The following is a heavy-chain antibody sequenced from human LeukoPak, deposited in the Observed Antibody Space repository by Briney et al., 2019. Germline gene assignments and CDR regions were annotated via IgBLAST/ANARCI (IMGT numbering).Heavy chain of an antibody. CDR2: IYYTGST. Sequence: SETLSLTCTVSGGSISRDYWSWIRQPPGKGLEWIGYIYYTGSTNYNPSLKSRVTISVDTSKNQFSLKLSSVTAADTAVYYCARGIPTFGTAVAGYHFFDFWGQGTLVTVSS. J-gene: IGHJ4*02. D-gene: IGHD6-19*01. CDR1: GGSISRDY. CDR3: ARGIPTFGTAVAGYHFFDF. V-gene: IGHV4-59*01.